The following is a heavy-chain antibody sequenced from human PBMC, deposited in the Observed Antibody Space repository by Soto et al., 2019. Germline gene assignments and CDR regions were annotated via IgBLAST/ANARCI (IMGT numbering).Heavy chain of an antibody. J-gene: IGHJ4*02. CDR1: GYSFGHFW. CDR2: IYPGDSDT. Sequence: GESLKISCKGSGYSFGHFWIGWVRQMPGKGLEWMGIIYPGDSDTRYSPSFQGRVSISADKSICTAYLQWSSLNSSDTAMYYCVRQGYYHDRSGYYLLVFDSWGQGTQVTVLL. D-gene: IGHD3-22*01. V-gene: IGHV5-51*01. CDR3: VRQGYYHDRSGYYLLVFDS.